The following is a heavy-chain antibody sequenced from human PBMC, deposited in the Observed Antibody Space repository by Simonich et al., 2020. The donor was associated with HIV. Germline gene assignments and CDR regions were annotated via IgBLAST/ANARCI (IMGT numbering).Heavy chain of an antibody. CDR3: ASHYGGNHLNWFDP. CDR2: INHRGST. J-gene: IGHJ5*02. CDR1: GGSFSGYY. V-gene: IGHV4-34*01. Sequence: QVQLQQWGAGLLKPSETLSLTCAVYGGSFSGYYWGWIRQPPGKGLEWIGEINHRGSTNYNPALESRVTISVDTSKNQFSLKLSSVTAADTAVYYCASHYGGNHLNWFDPWGQGTLVTVSS. D-gene: IGHD2-15*01.